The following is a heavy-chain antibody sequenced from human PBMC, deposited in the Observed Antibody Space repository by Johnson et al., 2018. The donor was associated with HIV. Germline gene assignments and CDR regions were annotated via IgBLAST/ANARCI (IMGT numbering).Heavy chain of an antibody. J-gene: IGHJ3*02. CDR1: GFTVSSNY. CDR3: ARDGQLGAFDI. Sequence: VQLVESGGGLVQPGGSLRLSCAASGFTVSSNYMTWVSQAPGKGLEWVSVIYSGGSTYYADSVKGRFTISRDNSKNTLYLQMNSLRAEDTAVYYCARDGQLGAFDIWGQGTMVTVSS. CDR2: IYSGGST. V-gene: IGHV3-66*01. D-gene: IGHD1-1*01.